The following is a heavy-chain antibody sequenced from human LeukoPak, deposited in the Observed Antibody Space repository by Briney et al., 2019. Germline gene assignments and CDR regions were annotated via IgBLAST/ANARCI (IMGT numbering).Heavy chain of an antibody. V-gene: IGHV4-59*12. CDR1: GGSISSYY. J-gene: IGHJ5*02. CDR3: ARDTLYWFDP. Sequence: PSETLSLTCTVSGGSISSYYWSWIRPPPGKGLEWIGYIYYSGSTNYNPPLKSRVTISVDTSKNQFSMKLSSVTAADTAVYYCARDTLYWFDPWGQGTLVTVSS. CDR2: IYYSGST.